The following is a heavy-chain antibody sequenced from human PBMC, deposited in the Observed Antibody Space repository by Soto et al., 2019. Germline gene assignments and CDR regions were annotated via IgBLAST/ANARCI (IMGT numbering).Heavy chain of an antibody. CDR3: AREPSNWNYCFDY. V-gene: IGHV3-11*01. Sequence: GGSLRLSCAASGFTFSDYYMSWIRQAPGKGLEWVSYISSSGTTISYADSLRGRFTISRDNAKKSLYLQMNSLRGEDTAVYYCAREPSNWNYCFDYWGQGTLVTVSS. CDR1: GFTFSDYY. J-gene: IGHJ4*02. D-gene: IGHD1-7*01. CDR2: ISSSGTTI.